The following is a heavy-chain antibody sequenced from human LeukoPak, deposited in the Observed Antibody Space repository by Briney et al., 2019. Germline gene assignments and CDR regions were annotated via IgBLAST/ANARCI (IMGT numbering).Heavy chain of an antibody. CDR1: GYTFTSYD. D-gene: IGHD3-3*01. Sequence: ASVKVSCKASGYTFTSYDINWVRQATGQGLEWMGWMNPNSGNTGYAQKFQGRVTITRNTSISTAYMELSSLRSEDTAVYYCARDPPYDFWSGYYRYYYYYYMDVWGKGTTVTVSS. J-gene: IGHJ6*03. V-gene: IGHV1-8*03. CDR2: MNPNSGNT. CDR3: ARDPPYDFWSGYYRYYYYYYMDV.